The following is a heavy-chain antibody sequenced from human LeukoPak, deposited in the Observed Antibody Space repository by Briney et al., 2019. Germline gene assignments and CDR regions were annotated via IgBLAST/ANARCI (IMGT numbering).Heavy chain of an antibody. J-gene: IGHJ4*02. CDR2: IWYDGSNK. CDR1: GFTFSNYV. Sequence: PGRSLRLSCPASGFTFSNYVMHWVRQAPGKGLEWVAVIWYDGSNKYYADSVKDRFTISRDNSKNTLYLQMNSLRAEDTAVYYCAKDNAYYFEYWGQGTLVTVSS. V-gene: IGHV3-33*06. CDR3: AKDNAYYFEY.